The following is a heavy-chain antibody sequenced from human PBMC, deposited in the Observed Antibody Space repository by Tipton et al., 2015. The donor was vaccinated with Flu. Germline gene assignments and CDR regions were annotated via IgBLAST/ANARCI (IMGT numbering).Heavy chain of an antibody. J-gene: IGHJ4*02. CDR2: VSPYDGDT. D-gene: IGHD1-26*01. V-gene: IGHV1-2*02. Sequence: QLVQSGAEVKKPGASVKVSCKASGYRFSGHHIHWVRQAPGQGLEWVGLVSPYDGDTEFAQKFQGRVTLTTDTSINTAYMELSRLRSDDTAIYYCARWGLGIPLDSWGQGTMATVTS. CDR3: ARWGLGIPLDS. CDR1: GYRFSGHH.